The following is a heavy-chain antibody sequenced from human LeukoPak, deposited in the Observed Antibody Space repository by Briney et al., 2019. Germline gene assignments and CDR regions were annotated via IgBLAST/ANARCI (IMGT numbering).Heavy chain of an antibody. V-gene: IGHV4-39*07. J-gene: IGHJ4*02. CDR1: GGSISSSSYY. Sequence: SETLSLTCTVSGGSISSSSYYWGWIRQPPGKGLEWIGSINYSGSTYYNPSLKSRVTKSVDMSKNQISLKLTSVTAADTAVYYCAREGGNYYDSSGYYYYYWGQGTLVTVSS. CDR2: INYSGST. D-gene: IGHD3-22*01. CDR3: AREGGNYYDSSGYYYYY.